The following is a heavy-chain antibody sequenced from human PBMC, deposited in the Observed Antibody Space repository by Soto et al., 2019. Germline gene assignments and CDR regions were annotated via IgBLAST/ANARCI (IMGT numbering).Heavy chain of an antibody. J-gene: IGHJ3*02. CDR1: GFTFSNYA. D-gene: IGHD5-18*01. V-gene: IGHV3-30*03. CDR3: LPSGLRYGNDAFDI. CDR2: ISYDGSNK. Sequence: PGGSLRLSCAVSGFTFSNYAMHWVRQAPGKGPEWVAVISYDGSNKYYADSVKGRFTISRDNAENTVYLEMNSLRNEDMAAYYCLPSGLRYGNDAFDIWGQGTMVTVSS.